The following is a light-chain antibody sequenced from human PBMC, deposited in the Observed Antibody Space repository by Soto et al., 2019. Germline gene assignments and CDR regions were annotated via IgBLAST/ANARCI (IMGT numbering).Light chain of an antibody. CDR3: NQYQTSFT. V-gene: IGKV3-20*01. J-gene: IGKJ4*01. CDR1: QSVSSSS. Sequence: EIVLTQSPGTLSLSPGEGATLSCRASQSVSSSSLTWYQQKRGQAPRLLIYGASTRATGIPDRFSGSGSGTNFTLTSSRLEAEVLALYYWNQYQTSFTFGGGTKVEIK. CDR2: GAS.